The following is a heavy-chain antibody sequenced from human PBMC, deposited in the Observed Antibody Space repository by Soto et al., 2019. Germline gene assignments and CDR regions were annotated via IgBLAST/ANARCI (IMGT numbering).Heavy chain of an antibody. D-gene: IGHD1-7*01. CDR2: IIPIFGTA. J-gene: IGHJ6*02. CDR1: GGTFSSYA. Sequence: QVQLVQSGAEVKKPGSSVKVSCKASGGTFSSYAISWVRQAPGQGLEWMGGIIPIFGTANYAQKFQGRVTITADESTSTAYMELSSLRSEDTAVYYCARDKLKKSEGYYYGMDVWGQGTTVTVSS. V-gene: IGHV1-69*01. CDR3: ARDKLKKSEGYYYGMDV.